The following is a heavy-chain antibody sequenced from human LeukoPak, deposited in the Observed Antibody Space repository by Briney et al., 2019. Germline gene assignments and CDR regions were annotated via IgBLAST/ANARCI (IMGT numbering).Heavy chain of an antibody. Sequence: VASVKVSCKASGYTFTSYGISWVRQAPGQGLEWMGGIIPIFGTANYAQKFQGRVTITTDESTSTAYMELSSLRSEDTAVYYCARGAHGVVVPAAAKYNWFDPWGQGTLVTVSS. CDR1: GYTFTSYG. D-gene: IGHD2-2*01. V-gene: IGHV1-69*05. CDR2: IIPIFGTA. J-gene: IGHJ5*02. CDR3: ARGAHGVVVPAAAKYNWFDP.